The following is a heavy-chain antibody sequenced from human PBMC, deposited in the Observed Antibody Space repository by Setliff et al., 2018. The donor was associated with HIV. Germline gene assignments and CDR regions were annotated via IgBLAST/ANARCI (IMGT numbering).Heavy chain of an antibody. CDR1: WFSFGLSGMR. V-gene: IGHV2-70*04. J-gene: IGHJ4*02. D-gene: IGHD5-12*01. CDR2: IDWDGDK. CDR3: ARDSGNYAFDY. Sequence: ASGPTLVNPTQTFKLTCNFSWFSFGLSGMRINWIRQPPGKALQWLARIDWDGDKFYRASLRTRLNISMDTSKNQVILTMTGLDPVDTATYYCARDSGNYAFDYWGLGTLVTVSS.